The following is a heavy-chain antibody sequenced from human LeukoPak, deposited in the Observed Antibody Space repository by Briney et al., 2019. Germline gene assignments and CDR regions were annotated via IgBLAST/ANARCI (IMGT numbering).Heavy chain of an antibody. V-gene: IGHV3-21*01. CDR2: ITSSGAYI. Sequence: GGSLRLSCAASGFTFNNYNMNWVRQAPGKALEWVSSITSSGAYIFYADSVKGRFTISRDNAKDSLYLQMNSLGPEDAAVYYCARDPYSGNYGNYYYYYMDVWGKGTTVTISS. CDR1: GFTFNNYN. CDR3: ARDPYSGNYGNYYYYYMDV. D-gene: IGHD1-26*01. J-gene: IGHJ6*03.